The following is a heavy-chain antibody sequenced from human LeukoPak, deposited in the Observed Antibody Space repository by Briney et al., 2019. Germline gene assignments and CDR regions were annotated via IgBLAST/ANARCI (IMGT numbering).Heavy chain of an antibody. J-gene: IGHJ5*02. CDR3: ARQGCSGGSCYWGNWFDP. CDR2: IYPGDSDT. CDR1: GYRFTSYW. Sequence: GESLKISCKGSGYRFTSYWIGWVRQMPGKGLEWMGIIYPGDSDTRYSPSFQGQVTISADKSISTAYLQWSSLKASDTAMYYCARQGCSGGSCYWGNWFDPWGQGTLVTVSS. D-gene: IGHD2-15*01. V-gene: IGHV5-51*01.